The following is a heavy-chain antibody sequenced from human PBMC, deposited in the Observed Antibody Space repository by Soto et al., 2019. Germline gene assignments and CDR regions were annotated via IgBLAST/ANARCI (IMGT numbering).Heavy chain of an antibody. CDR2: ISGSGGST. J-gene: IGHJ4*02. V-gene: IGHV3-23*01. CDR3: AKGGDPWTTVVKEDYYFDY. CDR1: GFTFSSYA. D-gene: IGHD4-17*01. Sequence: PGGSLRLSCAASGFTFSSYAMSWVRQAPGKGLEWVSAISGSGGSTYYADSVKGRFTISRDNSKNTLYLQMNSLRAEDTAVYYCAKGGDPWTTVVKEDYYFDYWGQGTLVTVSS.